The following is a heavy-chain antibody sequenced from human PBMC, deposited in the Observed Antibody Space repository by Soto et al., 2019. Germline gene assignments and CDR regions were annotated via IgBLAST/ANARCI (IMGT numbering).Heavy chain of an antibody. J-gene: IGHJ6*02. V-gene: IGHV3-23*01. CDR2: ISGSGGST. Sequence: GGSLRLSCAASGFTFSSYAMSWVRQAPGKGLEWVSAISGSGGSTYYADSVKGRFTISRDNSKNTLYLQMNSLRAEDTAVYYCAKDVGYSYDQGYYGMDVWGQGTTVTVSS. D-gene: IGHD5-18*01. CDR1: GFTFSSYA. CDR3: AKDVGYSYDQGYYGMDV.